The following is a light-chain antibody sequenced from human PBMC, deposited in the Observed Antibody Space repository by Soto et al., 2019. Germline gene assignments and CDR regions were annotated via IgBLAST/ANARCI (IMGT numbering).Light chain of an antibody. CDR3: QHYNSYSEA. V-gene: IGKV1-5*03. Sequence: DIQMTQSPSTLSASVGDRVTITCRASQSISSWLAWYQQKPGKAPKLLIYKASTLKSGVPSRFSGSGSGTEFTLPISSLQPDDFATYYCQHYNSYSEAFGPGTKV. J-gene: IGKJ1*01. CDR1: QSISSW. CDR2: KAS.